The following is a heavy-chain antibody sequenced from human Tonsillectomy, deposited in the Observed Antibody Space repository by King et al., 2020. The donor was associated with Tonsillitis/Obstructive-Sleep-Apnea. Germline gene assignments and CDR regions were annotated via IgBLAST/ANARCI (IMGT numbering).Heavy chain of an antibody. Sequence: VTLKESGPALVKPTQTLTLTCTFSGFSLRTSGMCVSWIRQPPGKALEWLALIDWDDDKYYSTSLKTRLTNSKDTSKNEVVLTMTNMDPVDTATYYCARSPYYYGSGSFSYYMDVWGKGTTVTVSS. D-gene: IGHD3-10*01. CDR1: GFSLRTSGMC. CDR2: IDWDDDK. V-gene: IGHV2-70*01. CDR3: ARSPYYYGSGSFSYYMDV. J-gene: IGHJ6*03.